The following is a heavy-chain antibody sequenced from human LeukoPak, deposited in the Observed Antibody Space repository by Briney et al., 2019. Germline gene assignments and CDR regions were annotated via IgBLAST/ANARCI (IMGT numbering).Heavy chain of an antibody. CDR2: ISAYNGNT. CDR1: GYTFTSYG. J-gene: IGHJ4*02. Sequence: GASVKVSCKASGYTFTSYGISWVRQAPGQGLEWMGWISAYNGNTNYAQKLQGRVTMTTDTSTSTAYMELRSLRSDDTAVYYCAREGKDTYYDILTGYYKGEEELDYWGQGTLVTVSS. V-gene: IGHV1-18*01. D-gene: IGHD3-9*01. CDR3: AREGKDTYYDILTGYYKGEEELDY.